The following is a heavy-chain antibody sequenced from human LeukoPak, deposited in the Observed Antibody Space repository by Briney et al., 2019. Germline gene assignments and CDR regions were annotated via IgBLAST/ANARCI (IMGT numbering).Heavy chain of an antibody. CDR1: GFTFSSYA. D-gene: IGHD2-15*01. V-gene: IGHV3-23*01. J-gene: IGHJ3*02. CDR2: ISGSGGST. Sequence: PGGSLRLSCAASGFTFSSYAMSWVRQAPGKGLEWVSAISGSGGSTYYADSVKGRFTISRDNSKNTLYLQMNSLRAEDTAVYYCAKDSGDCSGGSCRETDAFDIWGQGTMVTVSS. CDR3: AKDSGDCSGGSCRETDAFDI.